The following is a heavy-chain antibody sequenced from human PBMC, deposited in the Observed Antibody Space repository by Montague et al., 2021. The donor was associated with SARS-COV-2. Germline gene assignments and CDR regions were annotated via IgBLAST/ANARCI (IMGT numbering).Heavy chain of an antibody. CDR2: ISSTTIYT. J-gene: IGHJ4*02. Sequence: SLRLSCAASGFTFSDFHMSWIRQAPGKGLECVSYISSTTIYTNYADSVKGRFTISRDNAKNSLYLQMNSLRAEDTAVYYCARGIPPVYWGQGTLVTVSS. D-gene: IGHD1-14*01. V-gene: IGHV3-11*05. CDR1: GFTFSDFH. CDR3: ARGIPPVY.